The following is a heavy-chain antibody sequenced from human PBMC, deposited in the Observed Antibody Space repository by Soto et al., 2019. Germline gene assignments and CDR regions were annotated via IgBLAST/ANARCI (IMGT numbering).Heavy chain of an antibody. CDR1: GFTVSSNY. J-gene: IGHJ4*02. D-gene: IGHD6-13*01. V-gene: IGHV3-53*01. Sequence: PGGSLRLSCAAPGFTVSSNYMSWVRQAPGKGLEWVSVIYSGGSTYYADSVKGRFTISRDNSKNTLYLQMNSLRAEDTAVYYCARDYSSSDSPPFDYWGQGTLVTVSS. CDR2: IYSGGST. CDR3: ARDYSSSDSPPFDY.